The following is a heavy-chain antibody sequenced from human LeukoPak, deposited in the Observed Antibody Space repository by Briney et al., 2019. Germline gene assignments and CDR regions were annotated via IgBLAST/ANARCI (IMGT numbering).Heavy chain of an antibody. D-gene: IGHD4-17*01. CDR3: GRDQATVTIKSSPSWFDH. V-gene: IGHV1-69*10. CDR2: IIPILGIA. Sequence: SVRVSCKASGGTFSSYAISWVRQAPGQGLEWMGRIIPILGIANYAQKFQGRVTITADKSTSTAYMELSSLRSEDTAVYYCGRDQATVTIKSSPSWFDHWGQGTLVTVSS. J-gene: IGHJ5*02. CDR1: GGTFSSYA.